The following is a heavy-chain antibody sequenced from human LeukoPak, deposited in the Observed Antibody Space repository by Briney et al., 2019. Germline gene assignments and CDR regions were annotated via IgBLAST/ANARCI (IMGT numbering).Heavy chain of an antibody. CDR1: GFTFSSYG. J-gene: IGHJ6*02. D-gene: IGHD6-6*01. CDR3: ARDPYSSTWSYGMDV. Sequence: QPGRSLRLSCAASGFTFSSYGLHWVRQAPGKGLEWVANIKQDGSEEVYVDSLKGRFTISRDNAKNSLFLQMNTLRAEDTAVYYCARDPYSSTWSYGMDVWGQGTTVTVSS. CDR2: IKQDGSEE. V-gene: IGHV3-7*05.